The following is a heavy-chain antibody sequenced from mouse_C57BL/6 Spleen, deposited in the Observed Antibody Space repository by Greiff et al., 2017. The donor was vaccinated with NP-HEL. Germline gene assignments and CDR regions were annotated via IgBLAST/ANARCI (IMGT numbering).Heavy chain of an antibody. J-gene: IGHJ3*01. CDR3: ARGGFAY. CDR1: GYTFTDYY. CDR2: INPNNGGT. Sequence: EVQLQQSGPELVKPGASVKISCKASGYTFTDYYMNWVKQSHGKSLEWIGDINPNNGGTSDTQKFKGKATLTVDKSSSTAYMEVRSLTSEDSAVYYCARGGFAYWGQGTLVTVSA. V-gene: IGHV1-26*01.